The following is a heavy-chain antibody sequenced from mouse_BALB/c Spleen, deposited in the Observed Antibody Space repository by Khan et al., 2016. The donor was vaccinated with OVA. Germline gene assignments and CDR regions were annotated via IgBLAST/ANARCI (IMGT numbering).Heavy chain of an antibody. CDR3: TRVHGGY. CDR1: GYTFTNYV. J-gene: IGHJ2*01. Sequence: QIQLVQSGPELKKPGETVKISCKASGYTFTNYVMNWVKQSPGKGLKWMGWINTYTGEPTYADDFMGRFAFSLETSVSTAYLQINSLRYEDTATYFCTRVHGGYWGQGTTLTVSS. CDR2: INTYTGEP. V-gene: IGHV9-3-1*01.